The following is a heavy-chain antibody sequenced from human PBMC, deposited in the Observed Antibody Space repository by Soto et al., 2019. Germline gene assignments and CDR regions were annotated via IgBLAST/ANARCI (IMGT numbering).Heavy chain of an antibody. Sequence: SGPTLVNPTRPLTLTFTFSGFSLIAILICVSWIRHPPGKALEWLALIDWDDDKYYSTSLKTRLTISKDTSKNQVVLTMTNMDPVDTATYYCARGGYYYDSSGYYYGNYYYYGMDVWGQGTTVTVSS. J-gene: IGHJ6*02. CDR3: ARGGYYYDSSGYYYGNYYYYGMDV. CDR1: GFSLIAILIC. D-gene: IGHD3-22*01. CDR2: IDWDDDK. V-gene: IGHV2-70*01.